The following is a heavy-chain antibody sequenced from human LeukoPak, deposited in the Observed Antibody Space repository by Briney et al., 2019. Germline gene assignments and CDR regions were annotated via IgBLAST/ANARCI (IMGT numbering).Heavy chain of an antibody. J-gene: IGHJ5*02. CDR3: ARVDSDIAAAGTGPYNWFDP. CDR1: GYTFTSYG. Sequence: GASVKVSCKASGYTFTSYGISWVRQAPGQGLAWMGWISAYNGNTSYAQKLQGRVTMTTDTSTSTAYMELRSLRSDDTAVYYCARVDSDIAAAGTGPYNWFDPWGQGTLVTVSS. CDR2: ISAYNGNT. V-gene: IGHV1-18*01. D-gene: IGHD6-13*01.